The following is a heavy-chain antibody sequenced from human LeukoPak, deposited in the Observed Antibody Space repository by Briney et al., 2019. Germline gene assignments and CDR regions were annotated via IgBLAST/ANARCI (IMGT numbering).Heavy chain of an antibody. Sequence: GGSLRLSCAASGFTFDDYAMHWVRQAPGKGLEWVSLISWDGGSTYYADSVKGRFTISRDNSKNSLYLQMNSLRAEDTALYYCAKDKFPFILTGPFDYWGQGTLVTVSS. J-gene: IGHJ4*02. CDR2: ISWDGGST. D-gene: IGHD3-9*01. CDR1: GFTFDDYA. CDR3: AKDKFPFILTGPFDY. V-gene: IGHV3-43D*03.